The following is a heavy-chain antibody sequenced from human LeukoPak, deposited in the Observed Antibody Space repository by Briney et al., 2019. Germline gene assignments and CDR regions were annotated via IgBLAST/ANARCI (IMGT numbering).Heavy chain of an antibody. CDR1: GGSISSYY. V-gene: IGHV4-59*08. CDR2: IYYSGST. J-gene: IGHJ6*02. D-gene: IGHD2-21*02. CDR3: ARGLPPWSYGMDV. Sequence: SETLSLTCTVSGGSISSYYWSWIRQPPGKGLEWIGYIYYSGSTNYNPSLKSRVTISVDTSKNQFSLKLSSVTAADTAVYYCARGLPPWSYGMDVWGQGTTVTVSS.